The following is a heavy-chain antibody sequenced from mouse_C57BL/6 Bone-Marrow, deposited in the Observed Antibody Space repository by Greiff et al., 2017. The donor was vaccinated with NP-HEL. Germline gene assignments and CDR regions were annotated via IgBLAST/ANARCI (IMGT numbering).Heavy chain of an antibody. CDR2: IRNKANGYTT. CDR1: GFTFTDYY. CDR3: ARSDGYYNYYDAMDY. V-gene: IGHV7-3*01. Sequence: EVKLVESGGGLVQPGGSLSLSCAASGFTFTDYYMSWVRQPPGKALEWLGFIRNKANGYTTEYSASVKGRFTISRDNSQSILYLQMNALRAEDSATYYCARSDGYYNYYDAMDYWGQGTSVTVSS. J-gene: IGHJ4*01. D-gene: IGHD2-3*01.